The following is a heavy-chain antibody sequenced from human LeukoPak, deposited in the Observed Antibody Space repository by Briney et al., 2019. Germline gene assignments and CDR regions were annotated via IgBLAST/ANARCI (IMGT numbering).Heavy chain of an antibody. J-gene: IGHJ3*01. CDR3: ARSSRDGYKPRAFDV. CDR2: INYSGST. Sequence: PSETLSLTCTVSGASISSYSWSWIRQPPGKGLEWIGSINYSGSTNYNPSLKSRVTISVDTSKIQFSLQLSSVTAADTAVYYCARSSRDGYKPRAFDVWGQGTVVTVSS. D-gene: IGHD5-24*01. V-gene: IGHV4-59*01. CDR1: GASISSYS.